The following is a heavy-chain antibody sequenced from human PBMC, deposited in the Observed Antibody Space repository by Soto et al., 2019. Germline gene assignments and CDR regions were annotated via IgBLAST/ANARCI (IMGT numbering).Heavy chain of an antibody. V-gene: IGHV3-33*01. CDR3: ARSYSGYDFEGDAFDI. Sequence: QVQLVESGGGVVQPGRSLRLSCAASGFTFSSYGMHWVRQAPGKGLEWVAVIWYDGSNKYYADSVKGRFTISRDNSKNMLYLQMNSLRAEDTAVYYCARSYSGYDFEGDAFDIWGQGTMVTVSS. CDR2: IWYDGSNK. CDR1: GFTFSSYG. D-gene: IGHD5-12*01. J-gene: IGHJ3*02.